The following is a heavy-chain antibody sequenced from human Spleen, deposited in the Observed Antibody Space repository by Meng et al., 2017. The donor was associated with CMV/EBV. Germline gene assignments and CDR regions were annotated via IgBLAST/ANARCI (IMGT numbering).Heavy chain of an antibody. Sequence: QVQLQGPGPGLVKPSQTLSLTCTVSGGSISSGSYYWSWIRQPAGKGLEWIGRIYTSGSTNYNPSLKSRVTISVDTSKNQFSLKLSSVTAADTAVYYCASAGYSYGFRSHYFDYWGQGTLVTVSS. CDR2: IYTSGST. CDR3: ASAGYSYGFRSHYFDY. D-gene: IGHD5-18*01. CDR1: GGSISSGSYY. V-gene: IGHV4-61*02. J-gene: IGHJ4*02.